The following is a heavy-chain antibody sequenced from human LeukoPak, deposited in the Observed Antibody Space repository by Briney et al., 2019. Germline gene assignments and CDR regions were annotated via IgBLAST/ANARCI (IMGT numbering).Heavy chain of an antibody. Sequence: GGSLRLSCAASGVTFSTYSINWVRQAPGKGLEWVSYISSSSGTIYYADSVEGRFTISRDNAKNSLYLQMNSLSDEDTAVYYCARILIGGPAALFDCWGQGTLVTVSS. CDR1: GVTFSTYS. V-gene: IGHV3-48*02. D-gene: IGHD2-2*01. J-gene: IGHJ4*02. CDR2: ISSSSGTI. CDR3: ARILIGGPAALFDC.